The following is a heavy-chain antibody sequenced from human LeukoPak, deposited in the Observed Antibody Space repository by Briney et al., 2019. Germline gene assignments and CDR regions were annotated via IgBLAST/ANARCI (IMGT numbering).Heavy chain of an antibody. Sequence: PSETLSLTCTVSGDSINNYYWSWIRQPPGKGLEWIGYISTSGSTNSNPSLKSRVTMSLDTSKRQFSLKLSSVTAADTAVYYCARHGGDYVFDYWGQGTLVTVSS. CDR1: GDSINNYY. D-gene: IGHD4-17*01. CDR3: ARHGGDYVFDY. V-gene: IGHV4-59*08. CDR2: ISTSGST. J-gene: IGHJ4*02.